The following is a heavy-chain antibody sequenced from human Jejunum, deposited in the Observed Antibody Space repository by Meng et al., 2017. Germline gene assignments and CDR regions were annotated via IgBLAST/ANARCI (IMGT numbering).Heavy chain of an antibody. V-gene: IGHV3-74*01. Sequence: GESLKISCAASGFTFSNTGIHWVRQAPGKGLEGVSYINSDGSRTRYADSVKGRFAISRANAENTLSLQMNSLRVEDTAVYYCAKASCGGSNSYCGDSWGQGTLVTVSS. D-gene: IGHD2-21*01. CDR3: AKASCGGSNSYCGDS. CDR2: INSDGSRT. J-gene: IGHJ4*02. CDR1: GFTFSNTG.